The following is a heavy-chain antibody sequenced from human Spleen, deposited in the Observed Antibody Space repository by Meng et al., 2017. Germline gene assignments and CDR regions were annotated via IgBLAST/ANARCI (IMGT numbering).Heavy chain of an antibody. Sequence: GESLKISCAASGFTFDDYGMSWVRQAPGKGLEWVSGINWSGGTTGYADSVKGRFTISRDNAKHSLYLQMNSLRAEDTALYYCATPQRGHNYGYGYWGQGTLVTVSS. CDR3: ATPQRGHNYGYGY. J-gene: IGHJ4*02. V-gene: IGHV3-20*04. CDR1: GFTFDDYG. D-gene: IGHD3-16*01. CDR2: INWSGGTT.